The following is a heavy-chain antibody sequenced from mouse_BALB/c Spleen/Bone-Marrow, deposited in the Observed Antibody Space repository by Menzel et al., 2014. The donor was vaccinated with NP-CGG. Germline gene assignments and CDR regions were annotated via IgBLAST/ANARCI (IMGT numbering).Heavy chain of an antibody. D-gene: IGHD2-10*02. V-gene: IGHV2-6-7*01. CDR3: AREKYGNYYAMDY. J-gene: IGHJ4*01. Sequence: VQVVESGPGLVAPSQSLSITCTVPGFSLTAFGINWIRQPPGKGLEWLGMIWGDGTTDYNSALKSRLSINKDNSKSQVFLKMNSLQAGDTARYYCAREKYGNYYAMDYWGQGTSVTVSS. CDR2: IWGDGTT. CDR1: GFSLTAFG.